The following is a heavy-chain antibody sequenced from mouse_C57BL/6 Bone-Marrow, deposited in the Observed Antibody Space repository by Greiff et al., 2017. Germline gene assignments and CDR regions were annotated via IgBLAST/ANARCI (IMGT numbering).Heavy chain of an antibody. D-gene: IGHD1-1*01. CDR2: IYPGDGDT. V-gene: IGHV1-80*01. J-gene: IGHJ2*01. CDR3: AREGPYSSFCDY. Sequence: QVQLQQSGAELVKPGASVKISCKASGYAFSSYWMNWVKQRPGKGLEWIGQIYPGDGDTNYNGKFKGKATLTADKSSSTAYKQLSCLTSEDSAVYFCAREGPYSSFCDYWGQGTTLTVSS. CDR1: GYAFSSYW.